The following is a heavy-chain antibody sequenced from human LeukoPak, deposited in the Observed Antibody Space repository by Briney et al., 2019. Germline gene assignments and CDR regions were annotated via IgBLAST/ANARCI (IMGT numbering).Heavy chain of an antibody. CDR3: AKAILFFDY. J-gene: IGHJ4*02. D-gene: IGHD3-10*01. Sequence: GGSLRLSCAASGFTFSTYGMSWVRQAPGKGLEWVSAISGSGGTTYYADSVKGRFTISRDNSKNTLYLQMNGLRAEDTAVYFCAKAILFFDYWGQGTLVTVSS. V-gene: IGHV3-23*01. CDR1: GFTFSTYG. CDR2: ISGSGGTT.